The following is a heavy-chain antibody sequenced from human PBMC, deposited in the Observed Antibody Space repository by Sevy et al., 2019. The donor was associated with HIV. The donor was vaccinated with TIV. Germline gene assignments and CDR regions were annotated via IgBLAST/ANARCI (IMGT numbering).Heavy chain of an antibody. D-gene: IGHD5-12*01. V-gene: IGHV3-49*03. Sequence: GGSLRLSCTTSGFTFDDYAMSWFRQAPGKGLEWVAFITRNSYEAYGGTTHYAASVKGRFIISRDDSKSIAYLQMNSLKSADTAVYYCARGLATADTPEYYFDSWGQGTLVTVSS. J-gene: IGHJ4*02. CDR2: ITRNSYEAYGGTT. CDR3: ARGLATADTPEYYFDS. CDR1: GFTFDDYA.